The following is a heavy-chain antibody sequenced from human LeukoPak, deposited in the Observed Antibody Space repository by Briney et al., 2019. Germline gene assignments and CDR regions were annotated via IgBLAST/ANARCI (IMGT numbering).Heavy chain of an antibody. Sequence: ASVKVSCKVAGYALTELSMHWVRQAPGKGIEWKGGFDPEDGETIYAQKFQGRVTMSEDTSTDTAYMELSSLRSEDTAVYYCATRGGGYSYGNWFDPWGQGTLVTVSS. CDR2: FDPEDGET. CDR3: ATRGGGYSYGNWFDP. D-gene: IGHD5-18*01. V-gene: IGHV1-24*01. J-gene: IGHJ5*02. CDR1: GYALTELS.